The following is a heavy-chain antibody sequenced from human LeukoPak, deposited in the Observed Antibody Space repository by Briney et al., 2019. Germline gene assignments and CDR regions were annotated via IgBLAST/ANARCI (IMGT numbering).Heavy chain of an antibody. V-gene: IGHV1-18*01. CDR2: ISAKNGDA. D-gene: IGHD3-22*01. Sequence: ASVKVSCKASGYTFTNYGISWVRQAPGQGLEWMGWISAKNGDANYAQKLQGRVTMTTDTSTSTVYMELRSLRSDDTAVYYCARDFIYYDSCWDDTFDIWGKGTLVTVSS. J-gene: IGHJ3*02. CDR1: GYTFTNYG. CDR3: ARDFIYYDSCWDDTFDI.